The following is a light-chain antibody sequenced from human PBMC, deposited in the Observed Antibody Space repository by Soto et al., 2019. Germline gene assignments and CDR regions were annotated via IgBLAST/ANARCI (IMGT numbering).Light chain of an antibody. J-gene: IGLJ2*01. CDR2: GNS. CDR3: QSNDSSLSGVV. V-gene: IGLV1-40*01. CDR1: SSNIGAGYD. Sequence: QSVLTQPPSVSGAPGQRGTISCTGSSSNIGAGYDVHWYQQLPGTAPKLLIYGNSNRPSGVPDRFSGSKSGTSASLAITGLQAEDEADYYCQSNDSSLSGVVFGGGTKLTVL.